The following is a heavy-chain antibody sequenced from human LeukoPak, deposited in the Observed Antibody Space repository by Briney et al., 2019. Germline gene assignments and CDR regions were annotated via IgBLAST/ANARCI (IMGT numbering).Heavy chain of an antibody. CDR1: GASFTSYH. CDR2: INHSGGT. Sequence: SETLSLTCTVYGASFTSYHWNWLRQPPGKGLEWIGAINHSGGTNYNPSLKSRVTILLDTSKNQFSLRLSAMTAADTAVYYCARGFGDPSHSFDYGGQGTLVTVSA. CDR3: ARGFGDPSHSFDY. J-gene: IGHJ4*02. V-gene: IGHV4-34*01. D-gene: IGHD3-10*01.